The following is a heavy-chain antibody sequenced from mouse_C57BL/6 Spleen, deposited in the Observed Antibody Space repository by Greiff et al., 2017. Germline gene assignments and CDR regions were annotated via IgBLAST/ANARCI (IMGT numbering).Heavy chain of an antibody. V-gene: IGHV1-53*01. CDR1: GYTFTSYW. CDR2: INPSNGGT. Sequence: VQLQQPGTELVKPGASVKLSCKASGYTFTSYWMHWVKRRPGQGLEWIGNINPSNGGTNYNEKFKSKATLTVDKSSSTAYMQLSSLTSEDSAVYYCARGGLNWDESAYWGQGTLVTVSA. CDR3: ARGGLNWDESAY. D-gene: IGHD4-1*01. J-gene: IGHJ3*01.